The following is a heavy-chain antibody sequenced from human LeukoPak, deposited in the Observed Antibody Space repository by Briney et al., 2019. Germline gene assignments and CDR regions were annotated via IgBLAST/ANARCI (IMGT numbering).Heavy chain of an antibody. CDR3: ARHPVVTSIIGDYYYGMDV. D-gene: IGHD4-23*01. Sequence: SETLSLTCTVSGGSISSYYWSWIRQPPGKGLEWIGCIYYSGSTNYNPSLKSRVTISVDTSKNQFSLKLSSVTTADTAVYYCARHPVVTSIIGDYYYGMDVWGQGTTVTVSS. CDR2: IYYSGST. J-gene: IGHJ6*02. V-gene: IGHV4-59*08. CDR1: GGSISSYY.